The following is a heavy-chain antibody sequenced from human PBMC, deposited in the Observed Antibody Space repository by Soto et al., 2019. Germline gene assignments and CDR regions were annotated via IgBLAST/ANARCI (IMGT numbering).Heavy chain of an antibody. CDR2: ISASIGHT. D-gene: IGHD2-15*01. V-gene: IGHV1-18*01. CDR3: ARTSYCSGGTCTNWFDP. J-gene: IGHJ5*02. Sequence: ASVKVSCKASGYTFNDYAITWVRQAPGQGPEWVGWISASIGHTNYAQSFEGRVSVTTDRSTTTAYMELRSLRYDDTAVYYCARTSYCSGGTCTNWFDPWGQGTLVTVSS. CDR1: GYTFNDYA.